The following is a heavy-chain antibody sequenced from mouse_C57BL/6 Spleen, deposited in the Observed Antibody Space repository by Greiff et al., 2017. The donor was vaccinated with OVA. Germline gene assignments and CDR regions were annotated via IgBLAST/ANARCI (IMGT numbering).Heavy chain of an antibody. J-gene: IGHJ4*01. CDR3: TRVLRDYGSSDAMDY. D-gene: IGHD1-1*01. V-gene: IGHV1-15*01. Sequence: QVQLQQSGAELVRPGASVTLSCKASGYTFTDYEMHWVKQTPVHGLEWIGAIDPETGGTAYNQKFKGKAILTADKSSSTAYMELRSLTSEDSAVYYCTRVLRDYGSSDAMDYWGQGTSVTVSS. CDR1: GYTFTDYE. CDR2: IDPETGGT.